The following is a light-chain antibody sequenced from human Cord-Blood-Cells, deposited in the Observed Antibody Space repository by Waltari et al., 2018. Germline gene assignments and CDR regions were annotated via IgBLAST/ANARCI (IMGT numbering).Light chain of an antibody. J-gene: IGLJ3*02. Sequence: QSVLTQPPSASGTPGQRVTISCSGSSSNIGSNYVYWYQQLPGTAPNLLIYRNNRRPSGVPDRFSGSKSGTSASLAISGLRSEDEADYYCAAWDDSLSGWVFGGGTKLTVL. CDR3: AAWDDSLSGWV. CDR1: SSNIGSNY. V-gene: IGLV1-47*01. CDR2: RNN.